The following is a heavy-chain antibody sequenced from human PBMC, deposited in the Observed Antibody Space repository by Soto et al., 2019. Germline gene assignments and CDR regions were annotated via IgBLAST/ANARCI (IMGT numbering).Heavy chain of an antibody. CDR3: ARRTVAWYFEL. CDR1: GFTFSIYA. V-gene: IGHV3-23*01. CDR2: IRGSGGST. D-gene: IGHD2-8*02. Sequence: EVQLLESGGGLVQPGGSLRLSCAASGFTFSIYAMNWVRQAPGKGLEWVSVIRGSGGSTYYADSVKGRFTISRDNSKSTLYLHMSSLRAEATAVYCGARRTVAWYFELWGRGTLVTVSS. J-gene: IGHJ2*01.